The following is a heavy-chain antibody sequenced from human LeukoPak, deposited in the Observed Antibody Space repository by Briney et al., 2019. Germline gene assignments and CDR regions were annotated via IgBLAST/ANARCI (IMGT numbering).Heavy chain of an antibody. Sequence: ASVKVSCKASGYTFTSYGIGWVRQAPGQGLEWMGWINAYNGNTNYAQKLQGRVTMTTDTSTSTAYMELRSLRSDDTAVYYCARDRGGYGDYLFDYWGQGTLVTVSS. J-gene: IGHJ4*02. D-gene: IGHD4-17*01. CDR2: INAYNGNT. CDR3: ARDRGGYGDYLFDY. CDR1: GYTFTSYG. V-gene: IGHV1-18*01.